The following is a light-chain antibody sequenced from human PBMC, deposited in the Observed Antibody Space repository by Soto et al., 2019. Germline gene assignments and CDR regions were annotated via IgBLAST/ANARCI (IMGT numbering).Light chain of an antibody. CDR3: QQYGRSPGYT. CDR1: QSVSSSY. CDR2: GSS. Sequence: EIVLTQSPGTLSLSPGERATLSCRASQSVSSSYLTWYQQKPGQAPRVLVYGSSRRATGIPDRFSGSGSGTDFTLTISRLEPEDSAVYYCQQYGRSPGYTFGQGTKLEIK. V-gene: IGKV3-20*01. J-gene: IGKJ2*01.